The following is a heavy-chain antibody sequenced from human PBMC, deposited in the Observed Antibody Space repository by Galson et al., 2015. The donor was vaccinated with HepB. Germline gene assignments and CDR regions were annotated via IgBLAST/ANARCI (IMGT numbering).Heavy chain of an antibody. CDR1: GFLITSSY. D-gene: IGHD5-18*01. CDR2: IYMDGNT. V-gene: IGHV3-66*02. Sequence: SLRLSCAASGFLITSSYLSWVRRAPGKGLEWVSIIYMDGNTYYADSLRGRFTISRDISRNTIFLQMSSLRPEDTAVYYCVRSPMVNNIDDWGRGTLVTVS. J-gene: IGHJ4*02. CDR3: VRSPMVNNIDD.